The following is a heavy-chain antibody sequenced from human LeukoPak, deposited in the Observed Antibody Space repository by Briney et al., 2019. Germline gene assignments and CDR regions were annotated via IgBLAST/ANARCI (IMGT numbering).Heavy chain of an antibody. D-gene: IGHD6-13*01. CDR3: ARRGSRWYWYFDY. Sequence: SETLSLTCTVSGGSISSSSYYWGWIRQPPGKGLEWIGIILYSGSTYYNPSLKSRVTISVDTSKNQFSLKLSSVTAADTAVYYCARRGSRWYWYFDYWGQGTLVTVSS. CDR2: ILYSGST. J-gene: IGHJ4*02. CDR1: GGSISSSSYY. V-gene: IGHV4-39*01.